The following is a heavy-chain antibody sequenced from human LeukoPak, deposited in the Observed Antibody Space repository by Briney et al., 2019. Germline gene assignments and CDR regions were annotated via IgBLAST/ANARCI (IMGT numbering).Heavy chain of an antibody. Sequence: SETLSLTCGVSGGSITNTNYWTWVRQPPGKGLEWIGEVNLQGSTNYNPSLMGRVAIAVDTSEAHISLQLTSVTAADTAVYYCAREGGPYRPLDYSGQGTLVTVSS. CDR2: VNLQGST. CDR1: GGSITNTNY. V-gene: IGHV4-4*02. J-gene: IGHJ4*02. CDR3: AREGGPYRPLDY.